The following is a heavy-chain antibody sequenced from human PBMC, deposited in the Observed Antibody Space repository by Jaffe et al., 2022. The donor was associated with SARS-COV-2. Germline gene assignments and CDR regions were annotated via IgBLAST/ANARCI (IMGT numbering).Heavy chain of an antibody. CDR1: GFTVSSNY. V-gene: IGHV3-66*02. CDR3: ARSNLYYDILTGTYYYYYGMDV. CDR2: IYSGGST. Sequence: EVQLVESGGGLVQPGGSLRLSCAASGFTVSSNYMSWVRQAPGKGLEWVSVIYSGGSTYYADSVKGRFTISRDNSKNTLYLQMNSLRAEDTAVYYCARSNLYYDILTGTYYYYYGMDVWGQGTTVTVSS. J-gene: IGHJ6*02. D-gene: IGHD3-9*01.